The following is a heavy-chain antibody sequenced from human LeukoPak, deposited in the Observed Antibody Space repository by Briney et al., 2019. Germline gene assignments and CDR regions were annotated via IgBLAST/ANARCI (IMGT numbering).Heavy chain of an antibody. CDR1: GFTFSSYE. D-gene: IGHD3-3*01. CDR2: ISYDGSNK. Sequence: GGSLRLSCAASGFTFSSYEMNWVRQAPGKGLEWVAVISYDGSNKYYADSVKGRFTISRDNSKNTLYLQMNSLRAEDTAVYYCAKAFWSGYSPEAFDIWGQGTMVTVSS. V-gene: IGHV3-30*18. J-gene: IGHJ3*02. CDR3: AKAFWSGYSPEAFDI.